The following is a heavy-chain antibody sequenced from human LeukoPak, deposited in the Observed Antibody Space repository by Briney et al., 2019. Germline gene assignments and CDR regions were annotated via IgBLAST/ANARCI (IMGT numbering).Heavy chain of an antibody. Sequence: GGSLRLSCAASGFTFSSYWMNWARQAPGKGLEWVSTISTSGDSTYYADSVKGRFTISRDNSKNTLYLQMNSLRAEDTALHYCARARYCSSTSCFLDYWGQGTLVTVSS. J-gene: IGHJ4*02. CDR2: ISTSGDST. CDR1: GFTFSSYW. CDR3: ARARYCSSTSCFLDY. D-gene: IGHD2-2*01. V-gene: IGHV3-23*01.